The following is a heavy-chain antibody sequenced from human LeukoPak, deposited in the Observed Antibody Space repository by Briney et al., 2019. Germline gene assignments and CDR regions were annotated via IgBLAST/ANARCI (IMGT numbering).Heavy chain of an antibody. J-gene: IGHJ3*02. CDR1: GGTFSSYT. V-gene: IGHV1-69*02. D-gene: IGHD6-13*01. CDR3: TIDPSSSWHSDSFYS. CDR2: IIPILGIA. Sequence: SVKVSYKASGGTFSSYTISWVRQAPGQGRGWMGRIIPILGIANYAQKFQGRVKITADKSTSTAYMELSSLISEGAAVYHLTIDPSSSWHSDSFYSSEQGRMLTVSS.